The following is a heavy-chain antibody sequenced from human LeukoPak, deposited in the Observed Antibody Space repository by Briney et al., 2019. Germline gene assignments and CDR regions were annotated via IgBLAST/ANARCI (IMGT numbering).Heavy chain of an antibody. D-gene: IGHD3-10*01. CDR3: ASSLLTYYYGSGSLDY. CDR2: INPNSGGT. V-gene: IGHV1-2*04. J-gene: IGHJ4*02. CDR1: GYTFTGYY. Sequence: RASVKVSCKASGYTFTGYYMHWVRQAPGQGLEWMGWINPNSGGTNYAQKFQGWVTMTRDTSISTAYMELSRLRSDDTAVYYCASSLLTYYYGSGSLDYRGQGTLVTVSS.